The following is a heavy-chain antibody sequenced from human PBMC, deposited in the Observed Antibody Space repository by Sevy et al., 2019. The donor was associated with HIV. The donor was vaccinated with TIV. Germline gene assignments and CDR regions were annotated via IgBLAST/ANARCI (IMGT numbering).Heavy chain of an antibody. CDR2: ISYDGSNK. J-gene: IGHJ4*02. CDR1: GFTFSSYG. V-gene: IGHV3-30*18. Sequence: GGSLRLSCAASGFTFSSYGMHWVRQAPGKGLEWVAVISYDGSNKYYADSVKGRFTISRDNSKNTLYLQMNSLIAEDTAVYYCAKVDYWGQGTLVTVSS. CDR3: AKVDY.